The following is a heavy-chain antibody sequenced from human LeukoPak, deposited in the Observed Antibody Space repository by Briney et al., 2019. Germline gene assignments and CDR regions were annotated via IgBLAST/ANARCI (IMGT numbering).Heavy chain of an antibody. D-gene: IGHD3-22*01. CDR2: IYYSGST. CDR3: AREYYYDSSGYSN. CDR1: GGSISTSNYY. Sequence: TSETLSLTCTVSGGSISTSNYYWGWIRQPPGKGLEWIGSIYYSGSTYYNPSLKSRVTISVDTSKNQFSLKLSSVTAADTAVYYCAREYYYDSSGYSNWGQGTLVTVSS. V-gene: IGHV4-39*07. J-gene: IGHJ4*02.